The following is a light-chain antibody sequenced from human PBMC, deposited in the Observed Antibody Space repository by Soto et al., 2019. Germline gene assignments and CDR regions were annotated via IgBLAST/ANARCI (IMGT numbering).Light chain of an antibody. CDR1: QSVTSNY. V-gene: IGKV3D-7*01. CDR3: QQDYNLPIT. Sequence: EIVMTQSPATLSLSPVERATLSCRASQSVTSNYLSWYQQKPGQAPRLLIYGASTRATDIPARFSGSGSGTDFTLTISSLQPEDFAVYYCQQDYNLPITFGQGTRLEIK. CDR2: GAS. J-gene: IGKJ5*01.